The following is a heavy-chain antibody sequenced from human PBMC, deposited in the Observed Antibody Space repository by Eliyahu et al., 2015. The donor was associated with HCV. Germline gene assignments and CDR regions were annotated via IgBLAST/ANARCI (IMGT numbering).Heavy chain of an antibody. D-gene: IGHD2/OR15-2a*01. CDR2: IYYRGTT. CDR3: ARTPEYGRSAPPDY. J-gene: IGHJ4*02. Sequence: QVHLRESGPGLVKPSETLSLTCTVSGGSIRGYFWSWIRRPPGKGLEWIGYIYYRGTTDYNPPFKSRVNISVDTSRNQFSLELSSVTAADTAVYYCARTPEYGRSAPPDYWGQGALVTVSS. V-gene: IGHV4-59*12. CDR1: GGSIRGYF.